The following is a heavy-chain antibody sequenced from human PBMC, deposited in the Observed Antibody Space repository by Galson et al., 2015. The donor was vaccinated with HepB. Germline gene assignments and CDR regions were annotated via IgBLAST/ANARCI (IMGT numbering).Heavy chain of an antibody. V-gene: IGHV5-51*01. D-gene: IGHD5-24*01. J-gene: IGHJ2*01. CDR1: GYSFTSYW. Sequence: QSGAEVKKPGESLKISCKGSGYSFTSYWIGWVRQMPGKGLEWMGIIYPGDSDTRDRPSFRGQVTISADKSISTAYLQWSSLKASDTAMYYCARTRRDGYNYGKFWDFDLWGRGTLITVSS. CDR3: ARTRRDGYNYGKFWDFDL. CDR2: IYPGDSDT.